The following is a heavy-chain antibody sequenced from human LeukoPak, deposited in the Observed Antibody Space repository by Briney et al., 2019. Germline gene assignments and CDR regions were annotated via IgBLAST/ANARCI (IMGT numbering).Heavy chain of an antibody. Sequence: SETLSLTCTVSGGSISSYYWSWIRQPAGKGLERIGRIYTSGSNNYNPSLKSRVTMSVDTSKNQFSLKLSSVTAADTAMYYCAREVADYGGYYYYHYMDVWGKGTTVIVSS. CDR2: IYTSGSN. V-gene: IGHV4-4*07. D-gene: IGHD4-23*01. CDR1: GGSISSYY. J-gene: IGHJ6*03. CDR3: AREVADYGGYYYYHYMDV.